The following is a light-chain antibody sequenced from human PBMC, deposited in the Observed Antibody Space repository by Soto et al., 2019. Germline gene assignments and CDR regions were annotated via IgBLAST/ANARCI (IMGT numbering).Light chain of an antibody. CDR1: SSDVGRYNL. CDR3: CSYAGSGLGV. Sequence: QSALTQPASVSGSPGQSITISCTGTSSDVGRYNLVSWYQQHPGKVPKLLIYEVSKRPSGVSNRFSGSKSGNTASLTVSGLQAEDEADYYCCSYAGSGLGVFGGGTKLTVL. CDR2: EVS. J-gene: IGLJ2*01. V-gene: IGLV2-23*02.